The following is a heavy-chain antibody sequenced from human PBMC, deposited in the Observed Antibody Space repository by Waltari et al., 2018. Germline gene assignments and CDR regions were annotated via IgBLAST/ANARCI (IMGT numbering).Heavy chain of an antibody. CDR2: INPSGGST. J-gene: IGHJ4*02. CDR1: GYTFTSYY. Sequence: QVQLVQSGAEVKKPGASVQVSCKASGYTFTSYYMHWVRQAPGQGLELMGKINPSGGSTSYEQKFQGRVTMTRDTSTSTVYMELSSLRSEDTAVYYCARDPGNSGYDLNGEDYWGQGTLVTVSS. CDR3: ARDPGNSGYDLNGEDY. V-gene: IGHV1-46*01. D-gene: IGHD5-12*01.